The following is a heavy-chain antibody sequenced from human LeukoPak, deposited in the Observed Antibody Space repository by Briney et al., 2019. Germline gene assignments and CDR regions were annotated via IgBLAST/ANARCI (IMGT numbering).Heavy chain of an antibody. CDR3: ARSPYLRTYGYGPWELPVSYFDY. J-gene: IGHJ4*02. Sequence: SETLSLTCTVSGGSISSYYWNWIRQPAGKGLEWIGRIHTSGSTNYNPSLKSRVTISVDTSKNQSSLKLTSVTAADTAVYYCARSPYLRTYGYGPWELPVSYFDYWGQGTLVTVSS. CDR2: IHTSGST. V-gene: IGHV4-4*07. D-gene: IGHD1-26*01. CDR1: GGSISSYY.